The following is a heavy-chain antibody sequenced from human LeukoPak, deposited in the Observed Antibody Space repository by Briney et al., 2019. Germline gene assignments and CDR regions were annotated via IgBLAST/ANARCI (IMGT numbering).Heavy chain of an antibody. Sequence: GGSLRLSCAASGFSFSSYSMNWVRQAPGKGLEWVSYISSSSSTIYYADSVKGRFTISRDNARNSLYLQMNSLRAEDTAVYYCARDKEWLLFDWFDPWGQGTLVTVSS. CDR3: ARDKEWLLFDWFDP. CDR2: ISSSSSTI. D-gene: IGHD3-3*01. V-gene: IGHV3-48*01. CDR1: GFSFSSYS. J-gene: IGHJ5*02.